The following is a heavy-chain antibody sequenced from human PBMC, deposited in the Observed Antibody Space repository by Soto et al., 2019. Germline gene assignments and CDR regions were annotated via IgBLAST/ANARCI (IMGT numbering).Heavy chain of an antibody. D-gene: IGHD2-2*01. CDR2: INHSGST. CDR1: GGSFSGYY. Sequence: QVQLQQWGAGLLKPSETLSLTCAVYGGSFSGYYWSWIRQPPGKGLEWIGEINHSGSTNYNPSLKSRVTISVATSKNQFSLKLSSVTAADTAVSYCARGGHCSSTSCCGFDPWGQGTLVTVSS. V-gene: IGHV4-34*01. CDR3: ARGGHCSSTSCCGFDP. J-gene: IGHJ5*02.